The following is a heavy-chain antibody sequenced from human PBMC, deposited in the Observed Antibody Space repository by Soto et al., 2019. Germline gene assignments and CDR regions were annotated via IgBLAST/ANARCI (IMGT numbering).Heavy chain of an antibody. J-gene: IGHJ6*03. V-gene: IGHV3-33*01. CDR1: GFTFSSYG. Sequence: QVQVVESGGGVVHPGGSLRLSCAASGFTFSSYGMHWVRQAPGKGLEWVAVVWYNGITKYYVDSVKGRFTISRDNSMNTLYLQMNSLRAEDTAVYYCARGGSLGYCSGGSCQYYYMDVLGKGTTVTVSS. CDR2: VWYNGITK. D-gene: IGHD2-15*01. CDR3: ARGGSLGYCSGGSCQYYYMDV.